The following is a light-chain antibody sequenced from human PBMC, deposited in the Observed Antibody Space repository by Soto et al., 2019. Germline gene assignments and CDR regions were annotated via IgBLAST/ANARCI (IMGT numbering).Light chain of an antibody. J-gene: IGKJ2*01. V-gene: IGKV3-15*01. CDR3: HKYNICQPYP. CDR2: AAS. Sequence: EIVMSQSPATLSMSPGERATLSCRASQSIGSRLAWYQQNPGQAPRLLIYAASTRATDIPARFSGGVCVRESTLTITGLQSEDFAVYYCHKYNICQPYPFGQGPSLEIK. CDR1: QSIGSR.